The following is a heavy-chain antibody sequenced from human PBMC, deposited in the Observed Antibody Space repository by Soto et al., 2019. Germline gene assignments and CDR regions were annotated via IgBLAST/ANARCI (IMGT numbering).Heavy chain of an antibody. J-gene: IGHJ4*02. CDR3: ARARPNWNYKIFDY. D-gene: IGHD1-7*01. CDR2: IYYSGST. Sequence: SETLSLTCTVSGGSISSYYWSWIRQPPGKGLEWIGYIYYSGSTNYNPSLKSRVTISVDTSKNQFSLKLSSVTAADTAVYYCARARPNWNYKIFDYWGKGTLVTVSS. V-gene: IGHV4-59*01. CDR1: GGSISSYY.